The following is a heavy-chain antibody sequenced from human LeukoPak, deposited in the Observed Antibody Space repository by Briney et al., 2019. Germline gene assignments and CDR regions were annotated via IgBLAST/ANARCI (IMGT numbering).Heavy chain of an antibody. CDR1: GYRVTTYW. D-gene: IGHD2-2*01. Sequence: GESLKISCKGSGYRVTTYWIAWVRQMPGKGLEWMGTIYPGDSDTAYSPSLQGQVPMSVDKSISTAYLQWSSLKASDTAMYYCARTGDTSSIFDPWGQGTLVTVSS. CDR2: IYPGDSDT. J-gene: IGHJ5*02. CDR3: ARTGDTSSIFDP. V-gene: IGHV5-51*01.